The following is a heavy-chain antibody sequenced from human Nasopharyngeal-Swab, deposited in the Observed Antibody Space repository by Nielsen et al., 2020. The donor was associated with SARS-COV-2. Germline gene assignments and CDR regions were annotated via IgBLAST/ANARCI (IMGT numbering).Heavy chain of an antibody. CDR2: IKSRSDGGTT. CDR1: GLTFSKAC. Sequence: GGSLRLSCAASGLTFSKACMNWVRQAPGRGLEWVGRIKSRSDGGTTYCAAPVKGRFTISRDDSENTVYLQMNSLQTDDTAVYYCSTGGYTSGLDYWGQGTLVTVSS. D-gene: IGHD5-18*01. CDR3: STGGYTSGLDY. V-gene: IGHV3-15*01. J-gene: IGHJ4*02.